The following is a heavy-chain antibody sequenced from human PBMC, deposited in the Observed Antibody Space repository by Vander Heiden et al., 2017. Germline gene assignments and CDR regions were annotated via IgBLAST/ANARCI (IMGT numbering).Heavy chain of an antibody. CDR2: ISSGGST. J-gene: IGHJ3*02. Sequence: EAQLLEYGGGMFQPGGSLSLACAASGFTFSCYAMSWVRQAPGKGLEWASAISSGGSTYYADSVGGRFTISRDNSKNTLYLQMDSLRAEDTAVYYCAKAPGQGAFDIWGEGTMVTVSS. CDR1: GFTFSCYA. V-gene: IGHV3-23*01. CDR3: AKAPGQGAFDI.